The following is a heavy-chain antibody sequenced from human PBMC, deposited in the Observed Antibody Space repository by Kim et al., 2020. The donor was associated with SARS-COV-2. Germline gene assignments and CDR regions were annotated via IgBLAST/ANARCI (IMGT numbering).Heavy chain of an antibody. CDR1: GGTFSSYA. CDR3: ATGGAYCGGDCYSLWYFDL. Sequence: SVKVSCKASGGTFSSYAISWVRQAPGQGLEWMGGIIPIFGTANYAQKFQGRVTITADESTSTAYMELSSLRSEDTAVYYCATGGAYCGGDCYSLWYFDLWGRGTLVTVSS. J-gene: IGHJ2*01. CDR2: IIPIFGTA. D-gene: IGHD2-21*02. V-gene: IGHV1-69*13.